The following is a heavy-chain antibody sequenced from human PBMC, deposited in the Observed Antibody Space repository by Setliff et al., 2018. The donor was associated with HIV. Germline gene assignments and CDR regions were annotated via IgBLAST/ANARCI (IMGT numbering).Heavy chain of an antibody. V-gene: IGHV1-18*01. D-gene: IGHD6-13*01. Sequence: GASVKVSCKASGYPFTSYGISWLRQARGQGLEWMGWISPYDGKTKYARKTQGRVTMTTDSSTSTVYMELRSLTSDDTAVYYCVRGAALSLSASWYRLNYDYYMDVWGKGTTVTVSS. CDR3: VRGAALSLSASWYRLNYDYYMDV. CDR2: ISPYDGKT. CDR1: GYPFTSYG. J-gene: IGHJ6*03.